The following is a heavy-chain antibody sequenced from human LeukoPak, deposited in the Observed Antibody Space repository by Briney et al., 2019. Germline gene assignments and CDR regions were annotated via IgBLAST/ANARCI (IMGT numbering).Heavy chain of an antibody. CDR2: ISNSGGAI. CDR1: GFTFSDYY. CDR3: ARVRGSYSSDS. Sequence: GGSLRLSCAASGFTFSDYYMSWIRQAPGKGLEWVSYISNSGGAIYYADSVKGRFTISRDNAMNSLFLQMNSLRAGDTAVYYCARVRGSYSSDSWGQGTLVTVSS. D-gene: IGHD1-26*01. V-gene: IGHV3-11*04. J-gene: IGHJ4*02.